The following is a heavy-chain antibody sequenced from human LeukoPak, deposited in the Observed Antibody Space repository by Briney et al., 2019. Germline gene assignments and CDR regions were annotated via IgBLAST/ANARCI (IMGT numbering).Heavy chain of an antibody. CDR3: GRFPDYPGGGDY. CDR1: SDSIESYY. V-gene: IGHV4-59*12. CDR2: IYYSGST. Sequence: TSETLSLTCDVTSDSIESYYWSWIRQPPGKGLEWIGYIYYSGSTSYNPSLKSRLTISLDTSKNQFSLKLSSVTAADTAVYYCGRFPDYPGGGDYWGQGTLVTASS. J-gene: IGHJ4*02. D-gene: IGHD3-16*01.